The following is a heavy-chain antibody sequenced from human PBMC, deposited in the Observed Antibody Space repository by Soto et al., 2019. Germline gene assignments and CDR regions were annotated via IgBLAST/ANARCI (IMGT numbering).Heavy chain of an antibody. Sequence: ASVKVSCKASGYTFTGYYMHWVRQAPGQGLEWMGWINPNSGGTNYAQKFQGRVTMTRDTSISTAYMELSRLRSGDTAVYYCARGRGVVTIFGVVTPAGYGMDVWGQGTTVTVSS. D-gene: IGHD3-3*01. CDR3: ARGRGVVTIFGVVTPAGYGMDV. CDR2: INPNSGGT. V-gene: IGHV1-2*02. CDR1: GYTFTGYY. J-gene: IGHJ6*02.